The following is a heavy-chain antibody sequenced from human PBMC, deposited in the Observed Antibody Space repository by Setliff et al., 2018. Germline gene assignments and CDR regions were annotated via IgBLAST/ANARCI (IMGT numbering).Heavy chain of an antibody. J-gene: IGHJ4*02. CDR3: ARGNSGGDY. Sequence: PGGSLRLSCAASGFTFSTYALSWVRQAPGKGPEWVSTISGSAGSIHLADSVKGRFTISRDNSKNTLYLQMNSLRAEDTAVYYCARGNSGGDYWGQGTLVTVSS. D-gene: IGHD6-25*01. CDR1: GFTFSTYA. CDR2: ISGSAGSI. V-gene: IGHV3-23*01.